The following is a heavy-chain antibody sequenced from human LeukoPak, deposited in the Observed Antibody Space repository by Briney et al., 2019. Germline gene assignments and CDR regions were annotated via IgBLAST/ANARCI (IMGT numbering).Heavy chain of an antibody. Sequence: SETLSLTCTVSGGSISSYYWSWIRQPAGKGLEWIGRIYTSGSTNYNPSLKSRVTMSVDTSKNQFSLKVNSVTAADTAVYYCARTTEDCSRTSCYLYWFDPWGQGTLVTVSS. CDR1: GGSISSYY. V-gene: IGHV4-4*07. J-gene: IGHJ5*02. CDR2: IYTSGST. D-gene: IGHD2-2*01. CDR3: ARTTEDCSRTSCYLYWFDP.